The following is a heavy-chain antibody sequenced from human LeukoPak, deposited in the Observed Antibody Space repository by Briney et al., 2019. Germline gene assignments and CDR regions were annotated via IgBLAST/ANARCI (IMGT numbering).Heavy chain of an antibody. CDR2: IIPIFGTA. J-gene: IGHJ6*03. D-gene: IGHD3-3*01. CDR1: GYTFTSYG. V-gene: IGHV1-69*06. Sequence: ASVKVSCKASGYTFTSYGISWVRQAPGQGLEWMGGIIPIFGTANYAQKFQGRVTITADKSTSTAYMELSSLRSEDTAVYYCARGDEVLEWQTDYYYYMDVWGKGTTVTVSS. CDR3: ARGDEVLEWQTDYYYYMDV.